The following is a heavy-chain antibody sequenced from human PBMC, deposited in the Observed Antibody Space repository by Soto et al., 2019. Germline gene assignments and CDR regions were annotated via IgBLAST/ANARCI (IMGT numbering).Heavy chain of an antibody. CDR3: ARLSPYDHGDYYYYYMDV. CDR2: IYYSGSA. CDR1: GGSISSYD. Sequence: TSETLSLTCTVSGGSISSYDWSWIRQPPGKGLEWIGYIYYSGSANYNPSLKSRLTISVDTSKNQFSLKLSSVTAADTAVYYCARLSPYDHGDYYYYYMDVWGKGTTVTVSS. D-gene: IGHD4-17*01. V-gene: IGHV4-59*08. J-gene: IGHJ6*03.